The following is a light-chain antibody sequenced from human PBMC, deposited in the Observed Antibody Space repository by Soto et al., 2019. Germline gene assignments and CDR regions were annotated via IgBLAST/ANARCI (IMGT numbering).Light chain of an antibody. J-gene: IGKJ4*01. Sequence: EIVMTQSPDTLSVSPGERATISCRASQSVSSNLAWYQQKPGQAPRLLIYGASTRATGIPARFSGSGSGTEFTLTISSLQSEDFAVYYCQQYNNWLPLTFGGGTKVEIK. CDR3: QQYNNWLPLT. CDR1: QSVSSN. V-gene: IGKV3-15*01. CDR2: GAS.